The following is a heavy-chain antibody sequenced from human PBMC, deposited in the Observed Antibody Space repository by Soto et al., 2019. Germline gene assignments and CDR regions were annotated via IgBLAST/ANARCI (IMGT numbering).Heavy chain of an antibody. CDR3: ARDLRRYYYDSSGYYEFDY. Sequence: SVKVSCKASGGTFSSYAISWVRQAPGQGLEWMGGIIPIFGTANYAQKFQGRVTITADESTSTAYMELSSLRSEDTAVYYCARDLRRYYYDSSGYYEFDYWGQGTLVTVSS. V-gene: IGHV1-69*13. CDR2: IIPIFGTA. J-gene: IGHJ4*02. D-gene: IGHD3-22*01. CDR1: GGTFSSYA.